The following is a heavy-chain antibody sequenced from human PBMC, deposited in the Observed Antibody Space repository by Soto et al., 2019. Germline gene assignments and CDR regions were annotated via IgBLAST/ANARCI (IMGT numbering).Heavy chain of an antibody. D-gene: IGHD1-1*01. CDR2: ISSSSSYI. CDR3: ARDRRIQREADFYYDSGLYV. CDR1: GFSFSTYS. Sequence: LSLSCAASGFSFSTYSMNWVRQAPGKGLEWVSCISSSSSYIYYADSVKGRFTISRDNAKNSLYLHMNSLRPEDTAVYYCARDRRIQREADFYYDSGLYVWGQETTVTASS. J-gene: IGHJ6*02. V-gene: IGHV3-21*01.